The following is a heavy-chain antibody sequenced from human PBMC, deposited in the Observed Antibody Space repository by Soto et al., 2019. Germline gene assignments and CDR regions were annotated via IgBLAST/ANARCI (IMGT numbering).Heavy chain of an antibody. CDR1: GYTFATRV. Sequence: GASVKVSSKASGYTFATRVMRWVRQAHGQRLEWMGWINAGNGNTKYSQKFQGRVTITRDTSASTVYMELSSLRSEDTAVYYCARDVYYGSGTYNYFDYWGQGTLVTVSS. CDR2: INAGNGNT. V-gene: IGHV1-3*01. CDR3: ARDVYYGSGTYNYFDY. J-gene: IGHJ4*02. D-gene: IGHD3-10*01.